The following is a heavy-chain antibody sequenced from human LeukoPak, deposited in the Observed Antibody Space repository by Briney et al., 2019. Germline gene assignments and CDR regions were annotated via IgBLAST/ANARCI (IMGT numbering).Heavy chain of an antibody. V-gene: IGHV3-7*01. CDR1: GFTFSSHW. CDR2: IKQDGSER. Sequence: PGGSLRLSCVASGFTFSSHWMSWVRQAPRKGLEWVATIKQDGSERYYVDSVKGRFTISRDNAKNSLYLQMNSLRAEDTAVYYCARLIVGTTKNWGQGTLVTVSS. D-gene: IGHD1-26*01. CDR3: ARLIVGTTKN. J-gene: IGHJ4*02.